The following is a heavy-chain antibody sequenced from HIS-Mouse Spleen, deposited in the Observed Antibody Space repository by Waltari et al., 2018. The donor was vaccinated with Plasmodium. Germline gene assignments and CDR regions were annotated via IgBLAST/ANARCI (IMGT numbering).Heavy chain of an antibody. CDR1: GFTLRSYA. Sequence: QVQLVESGGGVVQPGRSLSLLRSAPGFTLRSYAMHWVRQAPGKGLGWVAVISYDGSNKYYADSVKGRFTISRDNAKNSLYLQMNSLRAEDTAVYYCASSWYWYFDLWGRGTLVTVSS. CDR3: ASSWYWYFDL. V-gene: IGHV3-30*04. J-gene: IGHJ2*01. CDR2: ISYDGSNK. D-gene: IGHD6-13*01.